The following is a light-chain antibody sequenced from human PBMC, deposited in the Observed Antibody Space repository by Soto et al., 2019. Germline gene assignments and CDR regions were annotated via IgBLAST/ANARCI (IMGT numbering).Light chain of an antibody. Sequence: QPVLTQSPSASASLGASVKLTCTLSSGHSSYAIAWHQQQPEKGPRYLMTLNSDGSHSKGDGIPDRFSGSSSGAERYLTISSLLSEDEADYYCQTWGTGIRVFGGGTQLTVL. CDR2: LNSDGSH. CDR1: SGHSSYA. V-gene: IGLV4-69*01. CDR3: QTWGTGIRV. J-gene: IGLJ2*01.